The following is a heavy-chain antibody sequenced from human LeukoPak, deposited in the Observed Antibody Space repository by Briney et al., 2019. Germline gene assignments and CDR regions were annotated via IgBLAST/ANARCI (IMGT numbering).Heavy chain of an antibody. CDR2: ISSSATYI. V-gene: IGHV3-21*01. D-gene: IGHD5-24*01. CDR3: ARDIGDGYTYKYQGTFDY. J-gene: IGHJ4*02. Sequence: GGSLRLSCAASGFNFSTYNMIWVRQAPGQGLEWVSYISSSATYIYYTESVKGRFTISRDNARNSLYLQMNSLRAEDTAVFYCARDIGDGYTYKYQGTFDYWGQGILVTVSS. CDR1: GFNFSTYN.